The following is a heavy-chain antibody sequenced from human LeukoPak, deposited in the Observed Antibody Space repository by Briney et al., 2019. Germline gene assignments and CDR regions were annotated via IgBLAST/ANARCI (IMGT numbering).Heavy chain of an antibody. D-gene: IGHD3-3*02. V-gene: IGHV1-2*02. CDR1: GYTFTGYY. CDR2: TNPNSGGT. Sequence: ASVKVSCKASGYTFTGYYMHWVRQAPGQGLEWMGWTNPNSGGTNYAQKFQGRVTMTRDTSISTAYMELSSLRSDDTAVYYCASISHVWSGYYTVHHDYWGQGTLVTVSS. J-gene: IGHJ4*02. CDR3: ASISHVWSGYYTVHHDY.